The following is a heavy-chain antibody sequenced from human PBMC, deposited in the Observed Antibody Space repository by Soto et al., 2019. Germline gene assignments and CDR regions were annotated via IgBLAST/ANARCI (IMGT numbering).Heavy chain of an antibody. CDR3: ASALECRDGNISHLDY. V-gene: IGHV1-69*01. CDR1: GGTFSSHV. Sequence: QVQLVQSGAEVKKPGSSVKVSCKASGGTFSSHVFNWVRQAPGQGLEWMGGIMPIIGTANYAQKFQGRVTITADESTSTAYMELSSLRSEHTALYYCASALECRDGNISHLDYWGQGTLVTVSS. CDR2: IMPIIGTA. D-gene: IGHD2-15*01. J-gene: IGHJ4*02.